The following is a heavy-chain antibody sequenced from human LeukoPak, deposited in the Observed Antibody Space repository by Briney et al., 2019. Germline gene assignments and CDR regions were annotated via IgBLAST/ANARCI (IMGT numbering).Heavy chain of an antibody. Sequence: SETLSLTCAVYGGSFSGYYWSWLRQPPGKGLEGIGEINHSGSTNYNPSLKSRVTISVDTSKNQFSLKLSSVTAADTAVYYCARGHDSSGYYFDYWGQGTLVTVSS. CDR1: GGSFSGYY. D-gene: IGHD3-22*01. CDR2: INHSGST. J-gene: IGHJ4*02. CDR3: ARGHDSSGYYFDY. V-gene: IGHV4-34*01.